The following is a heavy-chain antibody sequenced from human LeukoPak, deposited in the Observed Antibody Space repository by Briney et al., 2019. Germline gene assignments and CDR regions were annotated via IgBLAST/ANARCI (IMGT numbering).Heavy chain of an antibody. D-gene: IGHD3-22*01. J-gene: IGHJ4*02. Sequence: GGSLRLSCVASGFTFDDYGMSWVRQAPGKGLEWVSGINWDGGSTGYADSVKGRLTISRENPKNSLYLQRNSLRAEDTALYYCARGEYDISGYNLVPVDYWGQGTLVTVSS. CDR1: GFTFDDYG. CDR2: INWDGGST. V-gene: IGHV3-20*04. CDR3: ARGEYDISGYNLVPVDY.